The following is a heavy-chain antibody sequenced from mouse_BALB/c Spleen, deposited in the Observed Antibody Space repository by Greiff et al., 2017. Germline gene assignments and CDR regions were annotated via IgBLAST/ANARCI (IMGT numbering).Heavy chain of an antibody. Sequence: QVQLQQSGPGLVAPSQSLSITCTVSGFSLTSYGVHWVRQPPGKGLEWLGVIWAGGSTNYNSALMSRLSISKDNSKSQVFLKMNSLQTDDTAMYYCARDFYYDYDGKYFDVWGAGTTVTVSS. V-gene: IGHV2-9*02. CDR1: GFSLTSYG. CDR2: IWAGGST. D-gene: IGHD2-4*01. J-gene: IGHJ1*01. CDR3: ARDFYYDYDGKYFDV.